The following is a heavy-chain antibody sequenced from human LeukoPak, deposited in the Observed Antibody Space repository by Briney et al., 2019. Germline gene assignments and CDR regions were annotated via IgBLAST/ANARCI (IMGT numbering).Heavy chain of an antibody. CDR2: IKSDGIAT. D-gene: IGHD2-21*02. CDR3: ARGATADTRHLDY. V-gene: IGHV3-74*01. J-gene: IGHJ4*02. CDR1: GFTFSSYC. Sequence: PGGSLRLSCAASGFTFSSYCMHWVRQAPGKGLVWVSRIKSDGIATSYADSVKGRFTISRDNAKNTLYLQMNSLRAEDTAVYYCARGATADTRHLDYWGQGTLVTVSP.